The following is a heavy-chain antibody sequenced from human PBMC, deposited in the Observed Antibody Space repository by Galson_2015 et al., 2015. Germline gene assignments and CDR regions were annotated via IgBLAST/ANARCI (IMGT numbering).Heavy chain of an antibody. CDR1: DDSVSSNSVI. V-gene: IGHV6-1*01. D-gene: IGHD1-26*01. J-gene: IGHJ4*02. CDR2: TYYRSKWYI. CDR3: VKAPAGTYGIFQY. Sequence: CAISDDSVSSNSVIWRWIRQSPSRGLEWLGRTYYRSKWYIDYAASVNSRITINPDTSKNQFSLQLNSVTPEDTAVYYCVKAPAGTYGIFQYWGQGTLVTVSS.